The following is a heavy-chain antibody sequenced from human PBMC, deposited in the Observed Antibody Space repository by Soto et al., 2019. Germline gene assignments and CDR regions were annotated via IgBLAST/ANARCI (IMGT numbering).Heavy chain of an antibody. Sequence: VGSLRLSCAASGFTFSSYAMSWVRQAPGKGLEWVSAISGSGGSTYYADSVKGRFTISRDNSKNTLYLQMNSLRAEDTAVYYCAKDIWTYCGGDCYSFYFDYWGQGTLVTVSS. CDR2: ISGSGGST. CDR3: AKDIWTYCGGDCYSFYFDY. D-gene: IGHD2-21*02. CDR1: GFTFSSYA. V-gene: IGHV3-23*01. J-gene: IGHJ4*02.